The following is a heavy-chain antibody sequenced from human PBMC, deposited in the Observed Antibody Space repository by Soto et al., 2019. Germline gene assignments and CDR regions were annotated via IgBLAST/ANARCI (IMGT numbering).Heavy chain of an antibody. V-gene: IGHV3-23*01. CDR1: GLTFGSRA. CDR3: AICSTDSYPGSRIFDF. Sequence: GGSLRLSCVASGLTFGSRAMTWVRQAPGEGLQWVSTITDTGGDAKYADSVRGRFVISRDNSKKTLYLQMTSLTSEDSAMYYCAICSTDSYPGSRIFDFWGRGXLVTVS. J-gene: IGHJ4*02. CDR2: ITDTGGDA. D-gene: IGHD3-10*02.